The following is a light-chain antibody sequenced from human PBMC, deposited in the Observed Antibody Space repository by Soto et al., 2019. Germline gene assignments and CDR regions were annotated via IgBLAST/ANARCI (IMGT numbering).Light chain of an antibody. Sequence: DIQMTQSPSSLSASIGDRVTITCRASQSISTYLNWYHQKPGKAPDLLIYAVSSLKSGVPSRFSGSGSGTHFTLTITGLQPADFATYYCQQNYSIPITFGQGTRLEIK. CDR1: QSISTY. J-gene: IGKJ5*01. CDR3: QQNYSIPIT. V-gene: IGKV1-39*01. CDR2: AVS.